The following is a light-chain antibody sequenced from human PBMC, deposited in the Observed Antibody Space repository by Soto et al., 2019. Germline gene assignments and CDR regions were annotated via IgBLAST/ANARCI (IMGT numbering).Light chain of an antibody. Sequence: DIVMTKSPDSLAVFLGERATVNCTSSQSVLHRSSTKKFFAWYQQKPGQPPKLLISWASTRESGVPDRFSGSGSDTDFAPTISSLQAEDEAVYFCQHYSNTPWTFAQGTKVAIK. CDR2: WAS. CDR1: QSVLHRSSTKKF. J-gene: IGKJ1*01. CDR3: QHYSNTPWT. V-gene: IGKV4-1*01.